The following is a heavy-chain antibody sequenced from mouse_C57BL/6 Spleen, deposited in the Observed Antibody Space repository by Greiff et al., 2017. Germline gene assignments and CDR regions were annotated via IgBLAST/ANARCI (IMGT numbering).Heavy chain of an antibody. Sequence: QVQLKQSGAELVMPGASVKLSCKASGYTFTSYWMHWVKQRPGQGLEWIGEIDPSDSYTNYNQKFKGKSTLTVDKSSSTAYMQLSSLTSEDSAVYYCARVTTVAYYFDYWGQGTTLTVSS. D-gene: IGHD1-1*01. V-gene: IGHV1-69*01. CDR1: GYTFTSYW. CDR3: ARVTTVAYYFDY. J-gene: IGHJ2*01. CDR2: IDPSDSYT.